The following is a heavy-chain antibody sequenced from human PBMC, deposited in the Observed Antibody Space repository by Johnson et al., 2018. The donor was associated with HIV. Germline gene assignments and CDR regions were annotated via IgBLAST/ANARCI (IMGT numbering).Heavy chain of an antibody. D-gene: IGHD2-15*01. V-gene: IGHV3-64*07. CDR1: GFTFSSYA. Sequence: MLLVESGGGLVQPGGSLRLSCAASGFTFSSYAMHWVRQAPGKGLEYVAAICSDGGSKYYADSVKGRFTISRDNSKNTLYLQMNSLRAEDTAVYYCARGPGWLCSGGSCYVEDAFDIWGQGTMVTVSS. J-gene: IGHJ3*02. CDR3: ARGPGWLCSGGSCYVEDAFDI. CDR2: ICSDGGSK.